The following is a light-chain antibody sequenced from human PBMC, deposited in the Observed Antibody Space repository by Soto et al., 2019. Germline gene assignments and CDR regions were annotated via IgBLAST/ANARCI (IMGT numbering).Light chain of an antibody. J-gene: IGKJ1*01. CDR2: AAS. CDR3: QQLNSYPRT. CDR1: QGISSY. Sequence: DIQLTQSPSFLSASVGDRVTITCRASQGISSYLAWYQQKPGKAPKLLIYAASTLQSGVPSRFSGSGSGTXXXXXXXXXQPEDFATYYCQQLNSYPRTFGQGTKVEIK. V-gene: IGKV1-9*01.